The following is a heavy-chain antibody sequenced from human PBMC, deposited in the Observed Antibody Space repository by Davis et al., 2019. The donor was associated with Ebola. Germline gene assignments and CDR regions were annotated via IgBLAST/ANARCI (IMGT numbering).Heavy chain of an antibody. D-gene: IGHD3-10*01. Sequence: PGGSLRLSCAASGFTFSSYGMHWVRQAPGKGLEWVSAISGSGGSTYYADSVKGRFTISRDNSKNTLYLQMNSLRAEDTAVYYCAKISITMVRGAYDNADYWGQGTLVTVSS. V-gene: IGHV3-23*01. CDR2: ISGSGGST. J-gene: IGHJ4*02. CDR1: GFTFSSYG. CDR3: AKISITMVRGAYDNADY.